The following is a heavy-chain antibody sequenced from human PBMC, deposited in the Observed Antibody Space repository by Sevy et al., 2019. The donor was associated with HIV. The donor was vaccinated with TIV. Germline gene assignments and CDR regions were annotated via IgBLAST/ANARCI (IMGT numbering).Heavy chain of an antibody. J-gene: IGHJ4*02. CDR2: FDPEDGET. D-gene: IGHD4-17*01. V-gene: IGHV1-24*01. Sequence: ASVKVSCKVSGYTLTELSMHWVRQGPGKGLEWMGGFDPEDGETVYAQKFQGRVTMTEDTSTDSAYMELSSLRSEDTAVYYCATDTDYGGNSGDFWGQGTLVTVSS. CDR1: GYTLTELS. CDR3: ATDTDYGGNSGDF.